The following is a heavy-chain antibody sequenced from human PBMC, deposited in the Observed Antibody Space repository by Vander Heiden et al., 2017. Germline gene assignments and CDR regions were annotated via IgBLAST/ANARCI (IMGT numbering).Heavy chain of an antibody. CDR3: ARGGFDY. J-gene: IGHJ4*02. Sequence: QVQLVESGGGVVQPGRSLRLSCAASGFTFRSYGMHWVRQAPGKGLEWVAVISYDGSNKYYADSVKGRFTISRDNSKNTLYLQMNSLRAEDTAVYYCARGGFDYWGQGTLVTVSS. V-gene: IGHV3-30*03. CDR1: GFTFRSYG. CDR2: ISYDGSNK.